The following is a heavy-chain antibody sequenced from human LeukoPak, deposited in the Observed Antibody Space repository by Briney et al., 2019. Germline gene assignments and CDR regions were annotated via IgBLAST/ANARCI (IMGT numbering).Heavy chain of an antibody. Sequence: PGGSLRLSCAASGFTFSSYWMHWVRQAPGKGLVWVSRINSDGSSTSYADSVKGRFTISRDNAKNTLYLQMNSLRAEDTAVYYCARERGTAKYYFDYWGQGTLVTVPS. J-gene: IGHJ4*02. CDR3: ARERGTAKYYFDY. CDR2: INSDGSST. V-gene: IGHV3-74*01. CDR1: GFTFSSYW. D-gene: IGHD5-18*01.